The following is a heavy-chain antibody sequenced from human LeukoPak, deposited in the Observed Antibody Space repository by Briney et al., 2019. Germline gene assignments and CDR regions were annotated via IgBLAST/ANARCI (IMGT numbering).Heavy chain of an antibody. D-gene: IGHD3-3*01. Sequence: PSETLSLTCTLSGGSISSSSYYWGWIRQPPGKGLEWIGEINHSGSTNYNPSLKSRVTISVDTSKNQFSLKLSSVTAADTAVYYCARGVGRLLEWSLKNNWFDPWGQGTLVTVSS. J-gene: IGHJ5*02. CDR3: ARGVGRLLEWSLKNNWFDP. CDR2: INHSGST. V-gene: IGHV4-39*07. CDR1: GGSISSSSYY.